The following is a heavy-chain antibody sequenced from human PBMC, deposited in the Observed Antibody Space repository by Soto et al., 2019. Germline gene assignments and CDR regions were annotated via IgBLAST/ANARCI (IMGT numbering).Heavy chain of an antibody. J-gene: IGHJ5*02. Sequence: EVQLLESGGGLVQPGGSLRLSCAASGFTFSSYAMSWVRQAPGKGLEWVSAISGSGGSTYYADSVKGRFTISRDNSKNTLYLQMNSLRAEDTAVYYCAQRPVTVVAATRSAWFDPWGQGTLVTVSS. CDR1: GFTFSSYA. V-gene: IGHV3-23*01. CDR3: AQRPVTVVAATRSAWFDP. CDR2: ISGSGGST. D-gene: IGHD2-15*01.